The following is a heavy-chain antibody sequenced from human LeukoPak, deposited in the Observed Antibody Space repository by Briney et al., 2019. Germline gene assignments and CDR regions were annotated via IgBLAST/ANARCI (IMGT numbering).Heavy chain of an antibody. CDR3: AREAHDRLAPYYDFWSGYYRRDAFDI. CDR2: ISAYNGNT. Sequence: ASVKVSCKASGYTFTSYGISWVRQAPGQGLKWMGWISAYNGNTNYAQKLQGRVTMTTDTSTSTAYTELRSLRSDDTAVYYCAREAHDRLAPYYDFWSGYYRRDAFDIWGQGTMVTVSS. J-gene: IGHJ3*02. D-gene: IGHD3-3*01. V-gene: IGHV1-18*01. CDR1: GYTFTSYG.